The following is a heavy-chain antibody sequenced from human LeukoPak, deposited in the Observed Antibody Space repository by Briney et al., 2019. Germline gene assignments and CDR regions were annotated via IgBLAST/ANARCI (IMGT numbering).Heavy chain of an antibody. Sequence: SETLSLTCTVSGGSISSYYWSWIRQPPGKGLEWIGYIYYSGSTNYNPSLKSRVTISVDTSKNQFSLKLSSVTAADTAVYYCARMTNWGQGTLVTVCS. J-gene: IGHJ4*02. CDR3: ARMTN. CDR2: IYYSGST. CDR1: GGSISSYY. V-gene: IGHV4-59*01.